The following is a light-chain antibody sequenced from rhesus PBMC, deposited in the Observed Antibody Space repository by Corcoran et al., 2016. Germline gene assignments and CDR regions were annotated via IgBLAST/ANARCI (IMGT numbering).Light chain of an antibody. CDR2: RAS. V-gene: IGKV1-69*01. CDR3: LRYSSGPYG. J-gene: IGKJ2*01. Sequence: DIQMTQSPSSLSASVGDRVTITRRASQGISNWLAWYQQKTGKAPKLLIYRASNLETGVPSRFSGSGPGTDFTLTISRLQPEDFATSYCLRYSSGPYGFGQGTKVEIK. CDR1: QGISNW.